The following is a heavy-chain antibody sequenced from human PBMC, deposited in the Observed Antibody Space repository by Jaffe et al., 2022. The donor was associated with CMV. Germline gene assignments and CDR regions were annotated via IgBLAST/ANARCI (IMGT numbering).Heavy chain of an antibody. J-gene: IGHJ6*02. CDR3: AKDFGPGGYDILTGYYPYYYYGMDV. V-gene: IGHV3-9*01. CDR2: ISWNSGSI. D-gene: IGHD3-9*01. Sequence: EVQLVESGGGLVQPGRSLRLSCAASGFTFDDYAMHWVRQAPGKGLEWVSGISWNSGSIGYADSVKGRFTISRDNAKNSLYLQMNSLRAEDTALYYCAKDFGPGGYDILTGYYPYYYYGMDVWGQGTTVTVSS. CDR1: GFTFDDYA.